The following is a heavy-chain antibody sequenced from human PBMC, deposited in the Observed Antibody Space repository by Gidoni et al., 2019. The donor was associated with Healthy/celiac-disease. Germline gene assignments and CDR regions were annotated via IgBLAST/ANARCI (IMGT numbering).Heavy chain of an antibody. CDR2: ISYDGSNK. CDR3: AKDLNGDYPGY. CDR1: GFTFSSYG. J-gene: IGHJ4*02. D-gene: IGHD4-17*01. Sequence: QVQLVESGGGVVQPGRSLRLSCAASGFTFSSYGMHWVRQAPGKGLEWVAVISYDGSNKYYADSVKGRFTISRDNSKNTLYLQMNSLRAEDTAVYYCAKDLNGDYPGYWGQGTLVTVSP. V-gene: IGHV3-30*18.